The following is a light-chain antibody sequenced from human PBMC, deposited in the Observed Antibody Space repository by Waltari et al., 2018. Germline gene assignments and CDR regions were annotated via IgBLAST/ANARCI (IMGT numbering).Light chain of an antibody. CDR3: QQLDTYPLT. J-gene: IGKJ4*01. CDR2: AAS. CDR1: QDITNY. V-gene: IGKV1-9*01. Sequence: IQLTQSPSSLSASVVDRVTITCRASQDITNYLAWYQQEPGKPPKLLIYAASTLQSGVPSRFSGSQSGTDFTLTISTLQPEDFATYYCQQLDTYPLTFGGGTKVEIK.